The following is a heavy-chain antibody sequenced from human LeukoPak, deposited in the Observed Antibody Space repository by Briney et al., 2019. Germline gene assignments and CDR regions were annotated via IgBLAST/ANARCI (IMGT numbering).Heavy chain of an antibody. Sequence: ASVKVSCKASGYTFTSYGISWVRQAPGQGLEWMGWISAYNGNTNYAQKLQGRVTMTTDTSTSTAYMELRSLRSDDTAVYYCAREYCSSTSCPYYYFDYWGQGTLVTVSS. V-gene: IGHV1-18*01. D-gene: IGHD2-2*01. CDR1: GYTFTSYG. J-gene: IGHJ4*02. CDR3: AREYCSSTSCPYYYFDY. CDR2: ISAYNGNT.